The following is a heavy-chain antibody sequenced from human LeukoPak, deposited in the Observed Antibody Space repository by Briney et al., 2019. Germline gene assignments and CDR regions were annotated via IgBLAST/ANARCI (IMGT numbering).Heavy chain of an antibody. CDR3: ARKGDYYYYYYMDV. CDR2: INPNSGGT. J-gene: IGHJ6*03. CDR1: GYTFTGYY. V-gene: IGHV1-2*02. Sequence: ASVKVSCKASGYTFTGYYMHWLRQAPGQGLEWMGWINPNSGGTNYAQKFQGRVTMTRDTSISTAYMELNRLRSDDTAVYYCARKGDYYYYYYMDVWGKGTTVTVSS.